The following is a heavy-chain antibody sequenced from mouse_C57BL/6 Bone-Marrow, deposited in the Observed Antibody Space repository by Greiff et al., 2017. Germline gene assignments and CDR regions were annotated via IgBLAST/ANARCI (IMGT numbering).Heavy chain of an antibody. CDR2: IRNKANGYTT. CDR1: GFTFTDYY. D-gene: IGHD2-1*01. V-gene: IGHV7-3*01. J-gene: IGHJ4*01. Sequence: EVKLQESGGGLVQPGGSLSLSCAASGFTFTDYYMSWVRQPPGKALEWLGFIRNKANGYTTEYSASVKGRFTISRDNSQSILYLQMNALRAEDSANYYRARFYYCNQDYAMDFWGQRTSGPVSS. CDR3: ARFYYCNQDYAMDF.